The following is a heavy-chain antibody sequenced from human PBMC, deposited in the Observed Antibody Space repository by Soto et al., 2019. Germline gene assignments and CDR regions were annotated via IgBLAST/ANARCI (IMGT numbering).Heavy chain of an antibody. CDR2: ITPSGGST. V-gene: IGHV1-46*01. CDR3: ARGQWSAVVVIPFDY. Sequence: GASVKVSCKASGYTFTRYYTHWVRQAPGQGLEWMGIITPSGGSTSYAQKFQGRVTMTRDTSTSTVYMELSSLRSEDTAVYYCARGQWSAVVVIPFDYWGQGTLVTVSS. J-gene: IGHJ4*02. CDR1: GYTFTRYY. D-gene: IGHD3-22*01.